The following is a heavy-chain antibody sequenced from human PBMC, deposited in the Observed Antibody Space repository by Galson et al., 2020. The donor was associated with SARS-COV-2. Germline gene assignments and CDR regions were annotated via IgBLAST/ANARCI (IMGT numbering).Heavy chain of an antibody. CDR2: ISWNSGSI. J-gene: IGHJ2*01. Sequence: GGSLRLSCAASGFTFDDYAMHWVRQAPGKGLEWVSGISWNSGSIGYEDSVKGRFTISRDNANNSLYLQMNSLRAEDTALYYCAKDSPCLSRNRYFDLWGRGTLVSVSS. V-gene: IGHV3-9*01. CDR3: AKDSPCLSRNRYFDL. CDR1: GFTFDDYA.